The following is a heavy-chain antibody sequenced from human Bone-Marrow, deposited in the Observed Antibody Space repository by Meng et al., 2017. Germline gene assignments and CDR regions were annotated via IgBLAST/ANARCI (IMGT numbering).Heavy chain of an antibody. D-gene: IGHD6-19*01. CDR2: FHHSGTT. J-gene: IGHJ4*02. Sequence: VELQESGPGLVKPSGTLSLTGGVSGASVSSGYWWTWVRQPPGKGLEWIGEFHHSGTTNYNPSLRSRVTISVDTSKNQFSLRLTSVTAADTAVYYCAASPGWWRIDSWGQGTLVTVSS. CDR1: GASVSSGYW. CDR3: AASPGWWRIDS. V-gene: IGHV4-4*02.